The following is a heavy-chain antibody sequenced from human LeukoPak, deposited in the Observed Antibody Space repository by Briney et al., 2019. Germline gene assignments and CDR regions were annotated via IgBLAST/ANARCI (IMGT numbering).Heavy chain of an antibody. CDR3: ARYYGDYELEYYFDY. Sequence: ASVKVSCKVSGYTLTELSMHWVRQAPGKGLEWMGGFDPEDGETIYAQKFQGRVTMTEDTSTDTAYMELSSLRSDDTAVYYCARYYGDYELEYYFDYWGQGTLVTVSS. D-gene: IGHD4-17*01. V-gene: IGHV1-24*01. CDR2: FDPEDGET. CDR1: GYTLTELS. J-gene: IGHJ4*02.